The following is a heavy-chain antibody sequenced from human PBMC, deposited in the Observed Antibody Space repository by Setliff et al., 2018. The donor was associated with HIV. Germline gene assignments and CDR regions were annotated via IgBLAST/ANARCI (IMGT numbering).Heavy chain of an antibody. CDR3: ARDPDYYDSSGYYPEYFQH. CDR1: GYTFTGYY. D-gene: IGHD3-22*01. CDR2: INPNSGGT. Sequence: GASVKVSCKASGYTFTGYYMHWVRQAPGRGLEWMGWINPNSGGTNYAQKFQGRVTMTRDTSISTAYMELSRLRSDDTAVYYCARDPDYYDSSGYYPEYFQHWGQGTLVTVSS. J-gene: IGHJ1*01. V-gene: IGHV1-2*02.